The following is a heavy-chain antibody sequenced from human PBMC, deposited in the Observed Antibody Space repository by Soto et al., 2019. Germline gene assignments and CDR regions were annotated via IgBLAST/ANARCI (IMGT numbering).Heavy chain of an antibody. CDR2: ISGSGGGT. J-gene: IGHJ4*02. CDR3: AKYNGDYGFADY. Sequence: EVQLLESGGGLVQPGGSLRLSCAASGFTFSSYAMSWVRQAPGKGLEWVSAISGSGGGTYYADSVKGRFTISRDNSKNTLYLQMNSLRAEDTAVYYCAKYNGDYGFADYWGQGTLVTVSS. CDR1: GFTFSSYA. V-gene: IGHV3-23*01. D-gene: IGHD4-17*01.